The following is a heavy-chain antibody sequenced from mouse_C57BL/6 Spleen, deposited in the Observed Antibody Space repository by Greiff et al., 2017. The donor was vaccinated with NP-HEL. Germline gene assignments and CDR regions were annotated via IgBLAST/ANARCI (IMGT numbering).Heavy chain of an antibody. CDR2: IDPSDSYT. CDR3: ARGATGVEYYAKDY. V-gene: IGHV1-69*01. CDR1: GYTFTSYW. Sequence: QVQLQQPGAELVMPGASVKLSCKASGYTFTSYWMHWVKQRPGQGLEWIGGIDPSDSYTNYNQKFKGKATLTVDKSSSTAYMQLSSLTSEDSAVYYCARGATGVEYYAKDYWGKGTTVTVSS. J-gene: IGHJ4*01. D-gene: IGHD1-1*01.